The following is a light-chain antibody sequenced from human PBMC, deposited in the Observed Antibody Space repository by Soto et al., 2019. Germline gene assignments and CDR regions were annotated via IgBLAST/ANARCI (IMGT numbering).Light chain of an antibody. J-gene: IGKJ4*01. CDR1: QGIAPY. CDR2: ATS. V-gene: IGKV1-27*01. CDR3: QKHNSAPLP. Sequence: DVQMTQSPSSLSAFVGDRVTITCRASQGIAPYLAWFQQKPGKVPKLLIYATSTLQSGVPSRFSGSGSGTDFTLTIDSLQPEYVGTYYCQKHNSAPLPFGGGPNVDIK.